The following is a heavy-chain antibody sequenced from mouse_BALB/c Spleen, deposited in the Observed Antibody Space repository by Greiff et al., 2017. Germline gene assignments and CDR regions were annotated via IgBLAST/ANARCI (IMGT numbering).Heavy chain of an antibody. CDR3: ARSEGAFDY. J-gene: IGHJ2*01. V-gene: IGHV5-17*02. CDR2: ISSGSSTI. CDR1: GFTFSSFG. Sequence: EVQLVESGGGLVQPGGSRKLSCAASGFTFSSFGMHWVRQAPEKGLEWVAYISSGSSTIYYADTVKGRFTISRDNPKNTLFLQMTSLRSEDTAMYYCARSEGAFDYWGQGTTLTVSS.